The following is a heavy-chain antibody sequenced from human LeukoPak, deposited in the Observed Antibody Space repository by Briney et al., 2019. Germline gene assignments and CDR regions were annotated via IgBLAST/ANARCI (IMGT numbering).Heavy chain of an antibody. J-gene: IGHJ3*02. V-gene: IGHV1-2*02. D-gene: IGHD1-1*01. Sequence: ASVKVSCKASGHTFTGYYMHWVRQAPGQGLEWMGWINPNSGGTNYAQKFQGRVTMTRDTSISTAYMELSRLRSDDTAVYYCAREGGGTTAEGGDAFDIWGQGTMVTVSS. CDR3: AREGGGTTAEGGDAFDI. CDR2: INPNSGGT. CDR1: GHTFTGYY.